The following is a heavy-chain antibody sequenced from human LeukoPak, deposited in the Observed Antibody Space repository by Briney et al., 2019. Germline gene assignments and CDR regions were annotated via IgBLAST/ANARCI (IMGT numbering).Heavy chain of an antibody. D-gene: IGHD3-10*01. CDR3: ARGRLDATYYYGSGTFNWFDP. CDR1: GGSFSGYY. J-gene: IGHJ5*02. Sequence: PSETLSLTCAVYGGSFSGYYWSWIRQPPGKGLEWIGEINHSGSTNYNPSLKSRVTISVDTSKNQFSLKLSSVTAADTAVYYCARGRLDATYYYGSGTFNWFDPWGQGTLVTVSS. CDR2: INHSGST. V-gene: IGHV4-34*01.